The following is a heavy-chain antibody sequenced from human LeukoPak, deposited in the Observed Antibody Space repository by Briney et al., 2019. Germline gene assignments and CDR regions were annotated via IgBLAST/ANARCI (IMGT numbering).Heavy chain of an antibody. D-gene: IGHD4-17*01. CDR1: GFTFSRYW. CDR3: ARDTDFDY. Sequence: GGSLRLSCAASGFTFSRYWVSWVRQAPGKGLEWVANIKQDGSEKYYVDSVKGRFIISRDNAKNSLYLQMNSLRAEDTAVYYCARDTDFDYWGQGTLVTVSS. CDR2: IKQDGSEK. V-gene: IGHV3-7*04. J-gene: IGHJ4*02.